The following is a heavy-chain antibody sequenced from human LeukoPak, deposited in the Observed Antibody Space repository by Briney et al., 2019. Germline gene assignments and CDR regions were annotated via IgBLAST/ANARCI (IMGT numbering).Heavy chain of an antibody. CDR2: ISSDGRDI. CDR1: GFTFSRYA. Sequence: PGKSLRLSCAASGFTFSRYAMHWVRQAPGKGLEWVTVISSDGRDIYYADSVKGRFTISRDNSKNTLYLQMNSLRAEDTAVYYCARGGEIAAAAIDYWGQGTLVTVSS. J-gene: IGHJ4*02. CDR3: ARGGEIAAAAIDY. D-gene: IGHD6-13*01. V-gene: IGHV3-30*04.